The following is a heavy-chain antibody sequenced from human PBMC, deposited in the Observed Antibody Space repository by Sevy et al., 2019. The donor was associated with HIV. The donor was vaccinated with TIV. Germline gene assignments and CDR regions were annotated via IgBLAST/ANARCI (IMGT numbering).Heavy chain of an antibody. J-gene: IGHJ4*02. CDR1: GDSVSSNSAA. CDR2: TYYRSKWYN. Sequence: KQSQTLSLTRAISGDSVSSNSAAWNWIRQSPSRGLEWLGRTYYRSKWYNDYAVSVKSRITINPDTSKNQFSLQLNSVTPEDTAVYYCARVGEKDMYSSSWSRFDYWGQGTLVTVSS. D-gene: IGHD6-13*01. V-gene: IGHV6-1*01. CDR3: ARVGEKDMYSSSWSRFDY.